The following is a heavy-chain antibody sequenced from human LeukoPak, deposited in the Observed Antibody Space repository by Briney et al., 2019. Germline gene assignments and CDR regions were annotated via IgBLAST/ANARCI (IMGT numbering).Heavy chain of an antibody. CDR1: VGTFSSYA. D-gene: IGHD3-22*01. CDR2: IIPILGIA. V-gene: IGHV1-69*04. J-gene: IGHJ4*02. CDR3: AAGYYYDSSVDY. Sequence: SERVSCKASVGTFSSYAIIWVRQAPGQGLEWMGRIIPILGIANYAQKFQGRVTITAEKSTSTAYMELSSLRSEDTVVYYCAAGYYYDSSVDYWGQGTLVTVS.